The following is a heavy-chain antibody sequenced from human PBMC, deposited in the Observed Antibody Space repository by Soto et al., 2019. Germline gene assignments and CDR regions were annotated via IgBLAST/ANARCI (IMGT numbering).Heavy chain of an antibody. J-gene: IGHJ5*02. Sequence: SVKVSCKASGGTFSSYAISWLRQAPGQGLEWMGGIIPIFGTANYAQKFQGRVTITADESTSTAYMELSSLRSEDTAVYYCARDGLPNYYDSSGYPNWFDPWGQGTLVTVSS. V-gene: IGHV1-69*13. D-gene: IGHD3-22*01. CDR3: ARDGLPNYYDSSGYPNWFDP. CDR1: GGTFSSYA. CDR2: IIPIFGTA.